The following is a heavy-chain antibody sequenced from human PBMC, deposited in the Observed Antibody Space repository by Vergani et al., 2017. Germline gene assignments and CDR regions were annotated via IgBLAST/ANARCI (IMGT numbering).Heavy chain of an antibody. V-gene: IGHV1-69*12. Sequence: QVQLVQSGAEVKKPGSSVKVSCKASGGTFSSYAISWVRPAPGQGLEWMGGIIPIFGTANYAQKFQGRVTITADESTSTAYMELGSLRSEDTAVYDCARDRYYDSSGYYDYWGQGTLVTVSS. CDR2: IIPIFGTA. D-gene: IGHD3-22*01. CDR1: GGTFSSYA. CDR3: ARDRYYDSSGYYDY. J-gene: IGHJ4*02.